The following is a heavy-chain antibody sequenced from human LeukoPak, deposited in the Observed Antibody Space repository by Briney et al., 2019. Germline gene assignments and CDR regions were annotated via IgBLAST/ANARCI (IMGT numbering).Heavy chain of an antibody. J-gene: IGHJ4*02. CDR1: GFTFSTYA. CDR2: ISSSGSDT. CDR3: AHGTVTPIRYFDY. V-gene: IGHV3-21*04. D-gene: IGHD4-11*01. Sequence: PGGSLRLSCAASGFTFSTYAMSWVRQPPGKGLEWVSSISSSGSDTFHADSVKGRFTISRDNAKNSLYLQMNSLRAEDTAVYYCAHGTVTPIRYFDYWGQGTLVTVSS.